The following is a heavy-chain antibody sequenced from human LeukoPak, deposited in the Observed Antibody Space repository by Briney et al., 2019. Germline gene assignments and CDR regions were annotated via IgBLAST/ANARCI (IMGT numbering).Heavy chain of an antibody. CDR2: VNPNSGGT. J-gene: IGHJ2*01. CDR3: ARSEREGLYYDSSGYYYGWCFDL. D-gene: IGHD3-22*01. V-gene: IGHV1-2*02. CDR1: GYVFAAHY. Sequence: ASVKVSCKASGYVFAAHYMHWLRQAPGRGLEWVGWVNPNSGGTSYAQKFKGRVTMTRDTSTAYLELSSLRYDDTAVYYCARSEREGLYYDSSGYYYGWCFDLWGPGTLVTVSS.